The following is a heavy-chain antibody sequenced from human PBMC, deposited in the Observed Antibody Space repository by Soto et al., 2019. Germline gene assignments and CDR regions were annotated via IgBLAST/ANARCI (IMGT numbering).Heavy chain of an antibody. V-gene: IGHV4-59*08. J-gene: IGHJ6*03. D-gene: IGHD2-2*01. CDR2: IYYSGST. CDR1: GGSISSYY. CDR3: ASFKRFCSSTSSTKYYYYSYRAV. Sequence: SETLSLTCTVSGGSISSYYCSWIRQPPGKGLEWIGYIYYSGSTNYNPSLKSRVTISVDTSKNQFSLKLSSVTAADTAVYYCASFKRFCSSTSSTKYYYYSYRAVGEKGT.